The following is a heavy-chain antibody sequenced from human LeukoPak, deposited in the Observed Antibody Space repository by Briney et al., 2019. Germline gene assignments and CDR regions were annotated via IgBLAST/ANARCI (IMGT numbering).Heavy chain of an antibody. CDR1: GFTFSGYA. CDR2: ISYDGSNK. D-gene: IGHD2-2*01. CDR3: ARGYCSSTSCYLSFYYYYGMDV. Sequence: GGSLRLSCAASGFTFSGYAMHWVRQAPGKGLEWVAVISYDGSNKYYADSVKGRFTISRDNSKNTLYLQMNSLRAEDTAVYYCARGYCSSTSCYLSFYYYYGMDVWGQGTTVTVSS. V-gene: IGHV3-30*04. J-gene: IGHJ6*02.